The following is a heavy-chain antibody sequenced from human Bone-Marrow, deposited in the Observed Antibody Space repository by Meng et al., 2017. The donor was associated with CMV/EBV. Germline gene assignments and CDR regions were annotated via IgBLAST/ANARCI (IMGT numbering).Heavy chain of an antibody. CDR2: IYHSGNT. D-gene: IGHD6-13*01. J-gene: IGHJ4*02. CDR3: ARESSGTIAARFHFDY. V-gene: IGHV4-4*02. CDR1: GGSISSSNW. Sequence: SETLSLTCAVSGGSISSSNWWSWVRQPPGKGLEWIGEIYHSGNTNYNPSLNGRVTISVDTSKSRLSLKLSSVTAADTAMYYCARESSGTIAARFHFDYWGRGMLVTVSS.